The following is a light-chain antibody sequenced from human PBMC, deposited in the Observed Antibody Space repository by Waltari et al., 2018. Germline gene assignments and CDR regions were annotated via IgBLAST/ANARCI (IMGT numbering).Light chain of an antibody. Sequence: QSVLTQPPSASGTPGQRVTISCSGSSSDIGDNYVYWYKQLPGTAPKLLIYGNTQRPSGVPDRFSGSKSGTSASLASSDLRSEDEADYYCAAWDDNLLYVFGTGTKVTVL. CDR3: AAWDDNLLYV. J-gene: IGLJ1*01. CDR2: GNT. CDR1: SSDIGDNY. V-gene: IGLV1-47*01.